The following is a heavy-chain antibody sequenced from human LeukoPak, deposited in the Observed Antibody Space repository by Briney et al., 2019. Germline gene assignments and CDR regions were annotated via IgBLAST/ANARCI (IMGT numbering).Heavy chain of an antibody. CDR2: MHPTGDST. CDR3: ARHDFDLPMIYSFFVH. Sequence: ASVKVSCKASVYTFTKYYMNWVQQAPGQGLEWMGIMHPTGDSTNYAQKFQGRVTLTRDTSTGTFYMELSSLTSEDTAVYYCARHDFDLPMIYSFFVHWGQGTLVTVSS. J-gene: IGHJ5*02. CDR1: VYTFTKYY. D-gene: IGHD3-3*01. V-gene: IGHV1-46*01.